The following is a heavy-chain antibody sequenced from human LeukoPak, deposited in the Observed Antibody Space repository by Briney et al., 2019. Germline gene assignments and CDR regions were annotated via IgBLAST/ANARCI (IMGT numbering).Heavy chain of an antibody. V-gene: IGHV3-48*01. CDR2: ISPSGENK. J-gene: IGHJ3*02. CDR1: GFIFGGYT. D-gene: IGHD6-19*01. CDR3: ASRRSGWPNDAFDI. Sequence: SGGSLRLSRVGSGFIFGGYTMNWVRQAPGKGLEWLSYISPSGENKLYADSVKGRFSISRDNAKNSVYLQMDSLRAEDTAVYYCASRRSGWPNDAFDIWGQGTMVTVTS.